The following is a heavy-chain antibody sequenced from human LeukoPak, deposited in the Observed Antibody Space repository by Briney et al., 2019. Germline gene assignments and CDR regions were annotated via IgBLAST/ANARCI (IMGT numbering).Heavy chain of an antibody. J-gene: IGHJ4*02. V-gene: IGHV4-59*08. D-gene: IGHD2-21*01. CDR1: GASVSSYY. CDR2: MYYSGST. CDR3: ARKVGMSFDY. Sequence: PSETLCLTCTVSGASVSSYYWSWIRQPPGKRLEWIGFMYYSGSTNYNTSLKSRVTISLDTSRNQFSLKLSSVTAADTAVYYCARKVGMSFDYWGQGTLVTVSS.